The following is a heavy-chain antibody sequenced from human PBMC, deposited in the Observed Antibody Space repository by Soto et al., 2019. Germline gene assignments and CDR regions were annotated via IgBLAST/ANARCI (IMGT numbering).Heavy chain of an antibody. J-gene: IGHJ5*02. CDR2: IDWDDDK. CDR1: GFSLSTSGMC. V-gene: IGHV2-70*01. Sequence: SGPTLVNSTQTLTLTCTFSGFSLSTSGMCVSWIRQPPGKALEWLALIDWDDDKYYSTSLKTRLTISKDTSKNQVVLTMTNMDPVDTATYYCARALLWFGTAGWFDPWGQGTLVTVSS. D-gene: IGHD3-10*01. CDR3: ARALLWFGTAGWFDP.